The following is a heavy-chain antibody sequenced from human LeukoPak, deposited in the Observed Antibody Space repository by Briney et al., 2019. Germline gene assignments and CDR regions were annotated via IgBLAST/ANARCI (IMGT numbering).Heavy chain of an antibody. D-gene: IGHD3-3*01. CDR1: GFTFSSYW. Sequence: PGGSLRLSCAASGFTFSSYWMSWVRQAPGKGLEWVANIKQDGSEKYYVDSVKGRFTISRDNAKNSLYLQMNSLRAEDTAVYYCARARFLEWLLAGAFDIWGQGTMVTVSS. V-gene: IGHV3-7*01. J-gene: IGHJ3*02. CDR3: ARARFLEWLLAGAFDI. CDR2: IKQDGSEK.